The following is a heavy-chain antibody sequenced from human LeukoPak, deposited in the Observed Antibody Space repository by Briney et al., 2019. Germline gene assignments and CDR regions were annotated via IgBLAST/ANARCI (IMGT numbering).Heavy chain of an antibody. CDR3: VPPAAGLQRTTSTEYFQH. D-gene: IGHD6-13*01. Sequence: GGPLRLSCAAAGLPFDSYDVFGARQCTGKAPVGLSYISACAMSLKYADSVKGRFTISRDNAEHLVYRQMDSLRAEDTGVYYWVPPAAGLQRTTSTEYFQHWGQGSPVIVSS. CDR1: GLPFDSYD. V-gene: IGHV3-48*03. CDR2: ISACAMSL. J-gene: IGHJ1*01.